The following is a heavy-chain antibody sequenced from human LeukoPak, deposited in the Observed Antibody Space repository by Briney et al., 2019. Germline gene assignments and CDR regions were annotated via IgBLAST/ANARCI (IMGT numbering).Heavy chain of an antibody. Sequence: TGGSLRLSCAASGFTFSGSAMHWVRQASGKGLEWVGRIRSKANSYATAYAASVKGRFTISRDDSKNTAYLQMNSLKTEDTAVYYCASLYGSGKRWVDPWGQGTLVTVSS. CDR1: GFTFSGSA. CDR3: ASLYGSGKRWVDP. D-gene: IGHD3-10*01. J-gene: IGHJ5*02. V-gene: IGHV3-73*01. CDR2: IRSKANSYAT.